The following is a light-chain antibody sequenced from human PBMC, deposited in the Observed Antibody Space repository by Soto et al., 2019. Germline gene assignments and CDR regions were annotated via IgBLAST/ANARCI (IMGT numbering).Light chain of an antibody. CDR3: ATWDATLSAAV. CDR2: ENE. J-gene: IGLJ3*02. V-gene: IGLV1-51*02. Sequence: QSVLTQPPSVSAAPGQKVTISCSGRSSNIGINFVSWYQKLPGTAPKLLIYENERRPSGIPDRFSGSESGTSATLAITGLQTGDEADYYCATWDATLSAAVFGGGTKVTVL. CDR1: SSNIGINF.